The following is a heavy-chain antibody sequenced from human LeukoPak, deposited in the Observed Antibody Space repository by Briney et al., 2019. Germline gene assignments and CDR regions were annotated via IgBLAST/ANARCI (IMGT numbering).Heavy chain of an antibody. CDR3: ARGGDWFDP. CDR2: IYTSGST. Sequence: SSETLSLTCTVSGGSISSGSYYWSWIRQPAGKGLEWIGRIYTSGSTNYNPSLKSRVTISVDTSKNQFSPKLSSVTAADTAVYYCARGGDWFDPWGQGTLVTVSS. J-gene: IGHJ5*02. V-gene: IGHV4-61*02. CDR1: GGSISSGSYY. D-gene: IGHD6-25*01.